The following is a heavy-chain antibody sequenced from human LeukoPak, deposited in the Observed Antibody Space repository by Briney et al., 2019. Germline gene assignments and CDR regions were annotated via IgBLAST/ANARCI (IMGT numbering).Heavy chain of an antibody. J-gene: IGHJ4*02. Sequence: ASVKVSCKASGYTLTSYGINWVRQAPGQGLEWMGWINTYNGNTKYAQKLQGRVTMTTDTSTSTAYMELRSLRSDDTAVYYCARRPSVWLVTVDYWGQGTLVTVSS. D-gene: IGHD6-19*01. V-gene: IGHV1-18*01. CDR2: INTYNGNT. CDR3: ARRPSVWLVTVDY. CDR1: GYTLTSYG.